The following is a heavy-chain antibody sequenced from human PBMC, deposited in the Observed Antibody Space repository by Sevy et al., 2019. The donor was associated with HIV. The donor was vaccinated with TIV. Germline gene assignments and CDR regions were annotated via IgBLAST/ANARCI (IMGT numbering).Heavy chain of an antibody. D-gene: IGHD3-9*01. V-gene: IGHV1-69*13. Sequence: ASVKVSCKASGGTFSSYAISWVRQAPGQGLEWMGRIIPMFGTANYAQKFQGRVTITADESTSTAYMELSSLRSEGTAVYYCARVYYDILTGYYWGQGWFDPWGQGTLVTVSS. J-gene: IGHJ5*02. CDR3: ARVYYDILTGYYWGQGWFDP. CDR2: IIPMFGTA. CDR1: GGTFSSYA.